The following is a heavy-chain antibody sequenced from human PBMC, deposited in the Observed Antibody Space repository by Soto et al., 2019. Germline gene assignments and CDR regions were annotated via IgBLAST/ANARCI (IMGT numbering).Heavy chain of an antibody. J-gene: IGHJ3*02. V-gene: IGHV3-53*04. CDR2: IYSGGST. CDR3: ARWRVPETEGEGRSFDAFDI. D-gene: IGHD3-16*01. Sequence: GGSLRLSCAASGFTVSSNYMSWVRQAPGKGLEWVSVIYSGGSTYYADSVKGRFTISRHNSKNTLYLQMNSLRAEDTAVYYCARWRVPETEGEGRSFDAFDIWGQGTMVTVSS. CDR1: GFTVSSNY.